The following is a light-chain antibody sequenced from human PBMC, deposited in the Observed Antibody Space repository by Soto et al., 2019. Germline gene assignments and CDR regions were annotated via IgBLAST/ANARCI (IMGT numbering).Light chain of an antibody. J-gene: IGKJ1*01. V-gene: IGKV1-5*03. CDR2: KAS. CDR3: QHYNSYSEA. Sequence: DIQMTQSPSTLSASVGDRVTVTCRASQTISSWLAWYQQKPGKAPKLLIYKASTLTSGVSSRFSGSGSGTEFTLTISSLQPDDFATYYCQHYNSYSEAFGQGTKVDSK. CDR1: QTISSW.